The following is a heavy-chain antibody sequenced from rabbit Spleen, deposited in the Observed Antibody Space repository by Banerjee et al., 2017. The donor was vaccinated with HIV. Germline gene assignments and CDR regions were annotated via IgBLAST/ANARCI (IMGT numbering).Heavy chain of an antibody. J-gene: IGHJ4*01. D-gene: IGHD1-1*01. CDR1: GFDFSSYG. Sequence: QEQLEESAGGLVQPGGSLKLSCKASGFDFSSYGVSWVRQAPGKGLEWIACINTATAKAVYATWAKGRFTISRTSSTTVTLRMTSLTAADRAAYFCARDLVGVIGWNFYLWGPGTLVTVS. CDR2: INTATAKA. CDR3: ARDLVGVIGWNFYL. V-gene: IGHV1S45*01.